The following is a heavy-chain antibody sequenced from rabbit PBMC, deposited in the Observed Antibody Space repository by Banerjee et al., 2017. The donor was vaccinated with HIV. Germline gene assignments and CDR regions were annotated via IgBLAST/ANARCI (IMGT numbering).Heavy chain of an antibody. V-gene: IGHV1S45*01. CDR2: INTISGDT. Sequence: QEQLEESGGGLVKPEGSLTLTCTASAFSFSNKYVMCWVRQAPGKGLEWIACINTISGDTVYATWAKGRFTISKTSSTTVTLQMTSLTAADTATYFCASWGYGYSGYAYATDVWGQGTLVTVS. CDR1: AFSFSNKYV. J-gene: IGHJ6*01. CDR3: ASWGYGYSGYAYATDV. D-gene: IGHD6-1*01.